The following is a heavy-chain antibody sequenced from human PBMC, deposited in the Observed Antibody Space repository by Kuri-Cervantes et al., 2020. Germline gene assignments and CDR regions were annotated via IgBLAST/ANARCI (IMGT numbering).Heavy chain of an antibody. CDR1: GGSISSGDYY. D-gene: IGHD4-17*01. J-gene: IGHJ3*02. CDR3: ARPNNGDYAFDI. Sequence: ESLKISCTVSGGSISSGDYYWSWIRQFPGKGLEWIGYIYNSGSTLYNPSLKSRVTISMDTSKNQFSLRLTSVTTADTAVYYCARPNNGDYAFDIWGQGTMVTVSS. CDR2: IYNSGST. V-gene: IGHV4-61*08.